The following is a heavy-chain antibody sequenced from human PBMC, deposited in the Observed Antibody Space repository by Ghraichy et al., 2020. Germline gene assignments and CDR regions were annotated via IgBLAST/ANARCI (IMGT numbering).Heavy chain of an antibody. CDR3: VKGWNGDY. CDR2: ISNNGFGT. Sequence: YVSAISNNGFGTYYADSVKGRFTISRDNSKNTLYLQVSSLRAEDTALYYCVKGWNGDYCGHLTLVTGS. D-gene: IGHD1-1*01. V-gene: IGHV3-64D*06. J-gene: IGHJ4*01.